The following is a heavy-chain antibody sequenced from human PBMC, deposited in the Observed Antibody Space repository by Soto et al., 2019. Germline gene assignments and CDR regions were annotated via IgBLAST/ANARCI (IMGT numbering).Heavy chain of an antibody. V-gene: IGHV3-23*01. D-gene: IGHD3-9*01. CDR1: GSIFRSHS. Sequence: GGSLRLSCAASGSIFRSHSMHWVRQAPGKGLEWVSAFRGDGTGAHYADSVKGRFTISRDNSKNTLYLHMNSLRAEDTAVYYCAKLPQYDILTGYLNYFDYWGQGTLVTVSS. CDR3: AKLPQYDILTGYLNYFDY. J-gene: IGHJ4*02. CDR2: FRGDGTGA.